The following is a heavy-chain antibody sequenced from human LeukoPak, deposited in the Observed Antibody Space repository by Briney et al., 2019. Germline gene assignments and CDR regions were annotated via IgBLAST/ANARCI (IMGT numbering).Heavy chain of an antibody. CDR3: ARTRGYSYYYYYYMDV. CDR2: INHSGST. J-gene: IGHJ6*03. Sequence: PSETLSLTCAVYGGSFSGYYWSWIRQPPGKGLEWIGEINHSGSTNYNPSLKSRVTISVDTSKNQFSLKLSSVTAADTAVYYCARTRGYSYYYYYYMDVWGKGTTVTVSS. V-gene: IGHV4-34*01. D-gene: IGHD4-23*01. CDR1: GGSFSGYY.